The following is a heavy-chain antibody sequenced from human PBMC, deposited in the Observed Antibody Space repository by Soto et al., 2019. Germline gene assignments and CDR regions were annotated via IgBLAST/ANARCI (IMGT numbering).Heavy chain of an antibody. CDR2: IFSNDEK. CDR3: AHSPTYNSDSSGYYAA. Sequence: SGPTLVNPTETLTLTCTVSGFSLSNARMGVSWIRQPPGKALEWLAHIFSNDEKSYSTSLKSRLTISKDTSKSQVVLTMTNMDPVDTAAYYCAHSPTYNSDSSGYYAAWGQGIMVTVSS. D-gene: IGHD3-22*01. V-gene: IGHV2-26*01. J-gene: IGHJ5*02. CDR1: GFSLSNARMG.